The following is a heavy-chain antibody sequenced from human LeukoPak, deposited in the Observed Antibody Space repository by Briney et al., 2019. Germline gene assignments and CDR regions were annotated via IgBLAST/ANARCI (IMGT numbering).Heavy chain of an antibody. CDR3: ARGNWNRDEPIGY. CDR1: GFTFSSYS. D-gene: IGHD1-1*01. Sequence: GGSLRLSCAASGFTFSSYSMNWVRQAPGKGLEWVSSISSSSSYIYYADSVKGRFTISRDNAKNSLYLQMNSLRAEDTAVYYCARGNWNRDEPIGYWGQGTLVTVSS. J-gene: IGHJ4*02. V-gene: IGHV3-21*01. CDR2: ISSSSSYI.